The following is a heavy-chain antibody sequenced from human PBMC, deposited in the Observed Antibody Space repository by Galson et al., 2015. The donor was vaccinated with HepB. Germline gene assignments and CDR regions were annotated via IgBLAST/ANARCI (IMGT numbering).Heavy chain of an antibody. V-gene: IGHV3-7*03. J-gene: IGHJ4*02. CDR2: IKQDGSEK. CDR3: ARARGGFGELLYYFDY. D-gene: IGHD3-10*01. Sequence: SLRLSCAASGFTFSSYWMSWVRQAPGKGLEWVANIKQDGSEKYYVDSVKGRFTISRDNAKNSLYLQMNSLRAEDTAVYYCARARGGFGELLYYFDYWGQGTLVTVSS. CDR1: GFTFSSYW.